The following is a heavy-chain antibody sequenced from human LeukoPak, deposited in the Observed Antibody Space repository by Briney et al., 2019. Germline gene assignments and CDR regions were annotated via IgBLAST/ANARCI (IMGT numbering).Heavy chain of an antibody. CDR3: ARGQYQLPPSVDFYMDV. V-gene: IGHV1-18*01. Sequence: ASVKVSFKSSVYTFTIYGISWVRQAPGQGLEWMGWISAYNGNTNYAQKLQGRVTMTTDTSTSTAYMELRSLRSDDTAVYYCARGQYQLPPSVDFYMDVWGKGTTVTVSS. D-gene: IGHD2-2*01. CDR2: ISAYNGNT. CDR1: VYTFTIYG. J-gene: IGHJ6*03.